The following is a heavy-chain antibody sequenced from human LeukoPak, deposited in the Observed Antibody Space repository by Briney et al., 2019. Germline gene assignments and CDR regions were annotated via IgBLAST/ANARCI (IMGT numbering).Heavy chain of an antibody. J-gene: IGHJ6*01. D-gene: IGHD3-10*01. V-gene: IGHV1-2*04. CDR2: INPNSGGT. CDR1: GYTFTGYY. CDR3: ARDRVYYYGSGHHYYYYGMDV. Sequence: ASVKVSCKASGYTFTGYYMHWVRQAPGQGLEWMGWINPNSGGTNYAQKFQGWVTMTRDTSISTAYMELSRLRSDDTAVYYCARDRVYYYGSGHHYYYYGMDVWGQGTTVTVSS.